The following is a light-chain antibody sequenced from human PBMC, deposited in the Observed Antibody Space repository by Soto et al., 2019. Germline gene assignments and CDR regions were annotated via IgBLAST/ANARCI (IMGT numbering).Light chain of an antibody. CDR1: QSIAIY. CDR2: GAS. Sequence: EIVLTQSPGTLSLSPGERATLSCRASQSIAIYLAWYQQKPGQAPRLFIYGASNRATGIPDRFSGSGSGTDFTLTISRLEPEDFAVYYCQQYGSSPSFGGGTKVDIK. J-gene: IGKJ4*01. V-gene: IGKV3-20*01. CDR3: QQYGSSPS.